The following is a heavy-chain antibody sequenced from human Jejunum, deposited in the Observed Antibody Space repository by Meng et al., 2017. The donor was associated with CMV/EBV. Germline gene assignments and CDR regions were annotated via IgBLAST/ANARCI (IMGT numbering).Heavy chain of an antibody. CDR3: ARGTPGRSYSDY. CDR1: GYTFASYG. V-gene: IGHV1-18*01. CDR2: FVNNVDT. J-gene: IGHJ4*02. Sequence: QVHLLPAGAEVKKPGASVRVSCEASGYTFASYGISWLRQAPGQGLEWMGWFVNNVDTYSAQKFQGRVTMTTDTHTSTAFMELRSLRSDDTAVYYCARGTPGRSYSDYWGQGTLVTVSS. D-gene: IGHD3-10*01.